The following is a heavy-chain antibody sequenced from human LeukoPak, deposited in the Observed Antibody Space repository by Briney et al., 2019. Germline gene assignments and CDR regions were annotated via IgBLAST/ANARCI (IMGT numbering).Heavy chain of an antibody. Sequence: ASVKVSCKASGYRFTGYNIDWVRQAPGQRPEWMGRINAENGDTKYSQKFQGRVTMTRDTSTSTVYMELSSLRSEDTAVYYCARDGSGRWPHWFDPWGQGTLVTVSS. J-gene: IGHJ5*02. D-gene: IGHD3-10*01. CDR1: GYRFTGYN. V-gene: IGHV1-3*01. CDR3: ARDGSGRWPHWFDP. CDR2: INAENGDT.